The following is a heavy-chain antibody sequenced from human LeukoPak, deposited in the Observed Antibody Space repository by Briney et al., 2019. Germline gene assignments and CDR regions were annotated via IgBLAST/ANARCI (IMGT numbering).Heavy chain of an antibody. J-gene: IGHJ4*02. CDR2: FDPEDGET. D-gene: IGHD2-15*01. V-gene: IGHV1-24*01. Sequence: ASVKVSCKVSGYTLTELSMHWVRQAPGKGLEWRGGFDPEDGETIYAQKFQGRVTMTEDTSTDTAYMELSSLRSEDTAVYYCARVGCQGGYCGGGLPYYFDYWGQGTLVTVSS. CDR3: ARVGCQGGYCGGGLPYYFDY. CDR1: GYTLTELS.